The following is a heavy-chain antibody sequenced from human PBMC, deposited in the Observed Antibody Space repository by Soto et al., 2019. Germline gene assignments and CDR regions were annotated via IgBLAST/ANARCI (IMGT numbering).Heavy chain of an antibody. CDR1: GFPFTTYY. V-gene: IGHV1-46*01. D-gene: IGHD1-26*01. CDR3: VRDWELGY. J-gene: IGHJ4*02. Sequence: ASVKVSCKASGFPFTTYYMHWVRQAPGQGLEWMGVINPSGDVTTYAQNFQGRVTLTKDTSASTVYMELSSLRSEDTAVYYCVRDWELGYWGQGTLVTVSS. CDR2: INPSGDVT.